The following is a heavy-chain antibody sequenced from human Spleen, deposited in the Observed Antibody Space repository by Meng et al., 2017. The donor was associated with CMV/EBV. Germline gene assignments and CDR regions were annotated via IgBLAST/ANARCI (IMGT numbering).Heavy chain of an antibody. J-gene: IGHJ4*02. CDR2: IKQDGSEK. Sequence: GESLKISCAASGFTFSSYAMSWVRQAPGKGLEWVANIKQDGSEKYYVDSVKGRFTISRDNAKNSLYLQMNSLRAEDTAVYYCARELGYCSSTSCPFDYWGQGTLVTVSS. CDR1: GFTFSSYA. CDR3: ARELGYCSSTSCPFDY. V-gene: IGHV3-7*01. D-gene: IGHD2-2*01.